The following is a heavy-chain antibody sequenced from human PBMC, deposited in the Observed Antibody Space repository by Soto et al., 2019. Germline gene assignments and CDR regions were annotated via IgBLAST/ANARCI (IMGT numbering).Heavy chain of an antibody. D-gene: IGHD7-27*01. CDR2: INPSGGIT. V-gene: IGHV1-46*01. CDR3: ARDPARQNWGPVFDY. Sequence: ASVKVSCKTSGFTFTSYFNHWVRQAPGQGLEWMGMINPSGGITSFAQKFQGRVTMTRDTSTSTVYMELSDLRSEDTAVYYWARDPARQNWGPVFDYWGQGTLVTVSS. J-gene: IGHJ4*02. CDR1: GFTFTSYF.